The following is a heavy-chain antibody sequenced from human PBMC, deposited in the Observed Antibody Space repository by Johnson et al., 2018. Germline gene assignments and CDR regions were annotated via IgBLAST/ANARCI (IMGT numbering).Heavy chain of an antibody. CDR3: AAWSGDSRDLEH. J-gene: IGHJ1*01. D-gene: IGHD3-3*01. V-gene: IGHV3-11*01. CDR1: GFTLSDYY. Sequence: VQLVESGGALVEPGGSLRLSCAASGFTLSDYYLSWIRQAPGKGLGWVSYSSRAGPIYYGDSVRGRFTISRDNAKNSLYLQMNNLRAEDTAVYFWAAWSGDSRDLEHWGQGTLVTVSS. CDR2: SSRAGPI.